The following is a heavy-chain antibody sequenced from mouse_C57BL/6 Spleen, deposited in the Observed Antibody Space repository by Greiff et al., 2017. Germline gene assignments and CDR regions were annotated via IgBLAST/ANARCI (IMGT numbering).Heavy chain of an antibody. CDR3: TSLDSSGSAFAY. J-gene: IGHJ3*01. CDR2: IDPETGGT. D-gene: IGHD3-2*02. CDR1: GYTFTDYE. V-gene: IGHV1-15*01. Sequence: QVQLKQSGAELVRPGASVTLSCKASGYTFTDYEMHWVKQTPVHGLEWIGAIDPETGGTAYNQKFKGKAILTADKSSSTAYMELRSLTSEDSAVYYCTSLDSSGSAFAYWGQGTRVTVSA.